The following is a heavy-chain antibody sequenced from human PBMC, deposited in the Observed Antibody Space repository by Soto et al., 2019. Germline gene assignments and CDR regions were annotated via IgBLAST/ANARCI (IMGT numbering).Heavy chain of an antibody. J-gene: IGHJ5*02. Sequence: SETLSLTCAVYGGSFSGYYWSWIRQPPGKGLEWIGEINHSGSTNYNPSLKSRVTISVDTSKNQFSLKLSSVTAADTAVYYCARSSRIRLVWFDPWRQRTLVTVSS. CDR1: GGSFSGYY. V-gene: IGHV4-34*01. CDR2: INHSGST. D-gene: IGHD3-10*01. CDR3: ARSSRIRLVWFDP.